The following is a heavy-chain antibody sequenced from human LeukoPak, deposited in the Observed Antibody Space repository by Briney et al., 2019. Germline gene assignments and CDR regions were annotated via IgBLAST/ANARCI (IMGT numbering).Heavy chain of an antibody. Sequence: PSETLSLTSTLSVDSISTSSSYAGWIRQPPGKGLGWIGSIYYSGSTYYNPSLKSRVTISVDTSKNQFSLKLSSVTAADTAVYYCAREGRMAWFDPWGQGTLVTVSS. J-gene: IGHJ5*02. CDR3: AREGRMAWFDP. D-gene: IGHD5-24*01. CDR1: VDSISTSSSY. V-gene: IGHV4-39*02. CDR2: IYYSGST.